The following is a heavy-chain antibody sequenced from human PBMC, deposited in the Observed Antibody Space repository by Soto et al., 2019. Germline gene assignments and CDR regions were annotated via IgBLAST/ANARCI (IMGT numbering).Heavy chain of an antibody. CDR3: ARDLAGPPVWYYYYGMDV. J-gene: IGHJ6*02. V-gene: IGHV6-1*01. D-gene: IGHD3-16*01. Sequence: SQTLSLTCAISGDSVSSNSAAWNWIRQSPSRGLEWLGRTYYRSKWYNDYAVSGKSRITINPDTSKNQFSLQLNSVTPEDTAVYYCARDLAGPPVWYYYYGMDVWGQGTTVTVSS. CDR2: TYYRSKWYN. CDR1: GDSVSSNSAA.